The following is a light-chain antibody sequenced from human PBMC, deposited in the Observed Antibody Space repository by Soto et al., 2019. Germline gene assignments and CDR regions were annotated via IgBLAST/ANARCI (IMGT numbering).Light chain of an antibody. CDR1: QSNSTI. CDR3: QQYNNWLTRP. J-gene: IGKJ5*01. V-gene: IGKV3-15*01. CDR2: GQX. Sequence: VLTQAPATLSVSPGERATVAXRASQSNSTIFARYHQQPAXXPRIXXXGQXTRATAIPARLIGSGSGREFTLIISSMQSEYFVGYYCQQYNNWLTRPVAQGTRLEIK.